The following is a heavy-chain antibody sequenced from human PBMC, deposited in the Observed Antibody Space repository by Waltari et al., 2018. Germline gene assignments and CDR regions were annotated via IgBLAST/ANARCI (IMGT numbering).Heavy chain of an antibody. CDR3: ARRSRGSGSYAFGAFDI. D-gene: IGHD1-26*01. Sequence: QLQLQESGPGLVKPSETLSLTCTVSGSISSTTSYWVWIRQPPGKGLEWIGSMSSSGHTYYNPSLKSRVTISVDTSKNQFSLRLSSVTAADTAVYYCARRSRGSGSYAFGAFDIWGQGTMVIVSS. J-gene: IGHJ3*02. V-gene: IGHV4-39*01. CDR1: GSISSTTSY. CDR2: MSSSGHT.